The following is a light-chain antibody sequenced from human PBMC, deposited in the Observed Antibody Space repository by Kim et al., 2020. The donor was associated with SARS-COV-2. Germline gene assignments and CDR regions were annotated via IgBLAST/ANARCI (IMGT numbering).Light chain of an antibody. Sequence: DIQMTQSPSSLSASVGDRVTITCRASQSISSYLNWYQQKPGKAPKLLIYAESSLQSGVPSRFSGSGSGIDFTLTISSLQPEDFATYYCQQSYSTRYTFGQGTKLEI. J-gene: IGKJ2*01. CDR3: QQSYSTRYT. CDR2: AES. V-gene: IGKV1-39*01. CDR1: QSISSY.